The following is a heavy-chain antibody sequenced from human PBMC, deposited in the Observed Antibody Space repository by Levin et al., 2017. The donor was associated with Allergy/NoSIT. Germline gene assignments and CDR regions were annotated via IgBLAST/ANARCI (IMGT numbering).Heavy chain of an antibody. CDR3: VRDSTVAGLY. J-gene: IGHJ4*02. Sequence: GESLKISCTVSGFSFNSYWMSWVRQAPGKGLEWVANIKQDGSERYYVDSVRGRFTISRDNAKNSLYLQMNSLRAEDTALYYCVRDSTVAGLYWGQGTLVTVSS. CDR1: GFSFNSYW. V-gene: IGHV3-7*04. CDR2: IKQDGSER. D-gene: IGHD6-13*01.